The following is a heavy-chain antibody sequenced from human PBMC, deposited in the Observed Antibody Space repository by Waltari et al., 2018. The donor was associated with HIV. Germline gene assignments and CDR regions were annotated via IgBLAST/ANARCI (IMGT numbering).Heavy chain of an antibody. CDR3: ARTNMVRGMWGGELDAFDI. Sequence: EVQLVQSGAEVKKPGESLKISCKGSGYSFTSYWIGWVRQMPGKGLEWMGIIYPGDSDTRYSPSFQGQVTISADKSISTAYLQWSSLKASDTAMYYCARTNMVRGMWGGELDAFDIWGQGTMVTVSS. CDR2: IYPGDSDT. D-gene: IGHD3-10*01. J-gene: IGHJ3*02. V-gene: IGHV5-51*01. CDR1: GYSFTSYW.